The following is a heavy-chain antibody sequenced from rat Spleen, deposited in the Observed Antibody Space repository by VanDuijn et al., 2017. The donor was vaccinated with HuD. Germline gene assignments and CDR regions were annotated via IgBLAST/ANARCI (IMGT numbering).Heavy chain of an antibody. CDR1: GFTFNNYW. CDR3: TRENWTPDY. J-gene: IGHJ2*01. CDR2: ITQYDGNT. D-gene: IGHD4-2*01. Sequence: EVQLVESGGGLVQPGGSLKLSCVASGFTFNNYWITWIRQPPGKGLEWIASITQYDGNTYYPDSVKGRFTISRDNAKSTLYLEMNSLRSEDTATYFCTRENWTPDYWGQGVMVTVSS. V-gene: IGHV5-31*01.